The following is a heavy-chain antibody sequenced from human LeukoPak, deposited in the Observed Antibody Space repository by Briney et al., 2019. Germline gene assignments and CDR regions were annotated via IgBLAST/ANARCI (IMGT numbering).Heavy chain of an antibody. V-gene: IGHV3-23*01. D-gene: IGHD1-14*01. CDR1: GFTFSSYA. CDR3: AKSRSYYYYMDV. Sequence: GGSLRLSCAASGFTFSSYAMNWVRQAPGRGLEWVSAISGSGSSTYYADSVKGRFAISSDSSKSTLYLQMNSLRAEDTAVYYCAKSRSYYYYMDVWGKGTTVTVSS. CDR2: ISGSGSST. J-gene: IGHJ6*03.